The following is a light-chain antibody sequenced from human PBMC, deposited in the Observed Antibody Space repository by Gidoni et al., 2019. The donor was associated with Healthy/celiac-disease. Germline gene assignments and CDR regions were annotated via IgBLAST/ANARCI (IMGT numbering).Light chain of an antibody. V-gene: IGKV1-39*01. CDR3: QQSYSTPQYT. Sequence: DIQMTQSPSSLSASVGDRVTITCRASQSISSYLHWYQQKPGKAPKLLIYAASSLKSGVPSRFSGSGSGTDFTLTISSLQPEDFATYYCQQSYSTPQYTFGQGTKLEIK. J-gene: IGKJ2*01. CDR2: AAS. CDR1: QSISSY.